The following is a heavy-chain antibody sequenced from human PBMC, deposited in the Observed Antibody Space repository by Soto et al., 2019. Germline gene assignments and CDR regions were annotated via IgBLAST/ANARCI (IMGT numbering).Heavy chain of an antibody. CDR3: AKGQGSYYYYGMDV. CDR1: GFTFSSYA. V-gene: IGHV3-23*01. Sequence: PVGSLRLSCAASGFTFSSYAMSWVRQAPGKWLEWVSTISGGGGSTYYADSGKGRFTISRDNSKNTLYLQMNSLRAEDTALYYCAKGQGSYYYYGMDVWGQGTTVTGSS. J-gene: IGHJ6*01. CDR2: ISGGGGST.